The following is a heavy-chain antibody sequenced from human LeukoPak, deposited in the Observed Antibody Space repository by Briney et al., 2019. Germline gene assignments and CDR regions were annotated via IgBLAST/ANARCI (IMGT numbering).Heavy chain of an antibody. CDR1: GFTFSSYG. V-gene: IGHV3-33*01. Sequence: GGSLRLSCAASGFTFSSYGMHWVRQAPGKGLEWVAVIWYDGSNKYYADSVKGRFTISRDNSKNTLYLQMNSLRAEDTAVYYCARDQAGAHTSGRYYYYYGMDVWGQGTTVTVSS. J-gene: IGHJ6*02. CDR2: IWYDGSNK. CDR3: ARDQAGAHTSGRYYYYYGMDV. D-gene: IGHD1-26*01.